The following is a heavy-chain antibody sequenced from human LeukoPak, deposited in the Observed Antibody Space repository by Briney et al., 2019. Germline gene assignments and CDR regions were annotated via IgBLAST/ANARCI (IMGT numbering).Heavy chain of an antibody. Sequence: ASVKLSSKASGYTFTSYDINWVRQATGQGLEWMGWMNPNSGNTGYAQKFQGRVTITRNTSISTAYMELSSLRSEDTAVYYCARYADYDISGYVDYCGQGTLVTVSS. CDR3: ARYADYDISGYVDY. CDR2: MNPNSGNT. J-gene: IGHJ4*02. D-gene: IGHD3-22*01. V-gene: IGHV1-8*03. CDR1: GYTFTSYD.